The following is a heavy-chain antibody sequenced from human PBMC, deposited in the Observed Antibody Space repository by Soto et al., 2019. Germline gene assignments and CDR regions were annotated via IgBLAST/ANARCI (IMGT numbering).Heavy chain of an antibody. CDR3: ATKGRWYVGYYYYGMDV. V-gene: IGHV1-24*01. Sequence: ASVKVSCKVSGYTLTELSMHWVRQAPGKGLEWMGGFDPEDGETIYAQKFQGRVAMTEDTSTDTAYMELSSLRSEDTAVYYCATKGRWYVGYYYYGMDVWGQGTTVTVSS. J-gene: IGHJ6*02. D-gene: IGHD6-13*01. CDR1: GYTLTELS. CDR2: FDPEDGET.